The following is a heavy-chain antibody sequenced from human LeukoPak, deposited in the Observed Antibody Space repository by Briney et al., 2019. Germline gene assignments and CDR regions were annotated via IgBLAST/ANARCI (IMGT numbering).Heavy chain of an antibody. CDR2: ISSSSSTI. V-gene: IGHV3-48*01. J-gene: IGHJ6*03. D-gene: IGHD2-15*01. Sequence: GGSLRLSCAASGFTFSSYSMNWVRQAPGKGLEWVSYISSSSSTIYYADSVKGRFTISRDNAKNSLYLQMNSLRAEDTAVYYCARDHEGWARYYYMDVWGKGTTVTVSS. CDR1: GFTFSSYS. CDR3: ARDHEGWARYYYMDV.